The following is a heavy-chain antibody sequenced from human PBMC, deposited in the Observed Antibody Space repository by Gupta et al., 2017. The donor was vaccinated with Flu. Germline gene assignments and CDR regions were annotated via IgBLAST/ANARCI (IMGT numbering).Heavy chain of an antibody. CDR3: ARDLEMATIGPHYFDY. CDR2: IIPIFGTA. V-gene: IGHV1-69*01. D-gene: IGHD5-12*01. Sequence: PGQGLEWMGGIIPIFGTANYAQKFQGRVTITADESTSTAYMELSSLRSEDTAVYYCARDLEMATIGPHYFDYWGQGTLVTVSS. J-gene: IGHJ4*02.